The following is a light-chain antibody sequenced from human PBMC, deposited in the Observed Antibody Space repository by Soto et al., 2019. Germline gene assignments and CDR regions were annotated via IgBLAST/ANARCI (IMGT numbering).Light chain of an antibody. Sequence: DIVMTQSPATLSVSPGERATLSCRASQTVYTNLAWYQQKPGQAPRLLIYGASARAAGIPDRFSGSGSGTEFTLTISSLQSEDFAVYYCQHYNNWPFAFGQVTKLEIK. CDR1: QTVYTN. V-gene: IGKV3-15*01. J-gene: IGKJ2*01. CDR3: QHYNNWPFA. CDR2: GAS.